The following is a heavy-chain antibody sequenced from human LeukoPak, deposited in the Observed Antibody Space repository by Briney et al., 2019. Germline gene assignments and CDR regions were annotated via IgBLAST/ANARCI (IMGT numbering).Heavy chain of an antibody. D-gene: IGHD6-19*01. V-gene: IGHV4-34*01. CDR2: INHSGST. CDR1: GGSFSGYY. Sequence: PSETLSLTCAVYGGSFSGYYWSWIRQPPGKGLEWIGEINHSGSTNYNPSLKSRVTISVDTSKNQFSLKLSSVTAADTAVYYRAREADAVAGIDYWGQGTLVTVSS. J-gene: IGHJ4*02. CDR3: AREADAVAGIDY.